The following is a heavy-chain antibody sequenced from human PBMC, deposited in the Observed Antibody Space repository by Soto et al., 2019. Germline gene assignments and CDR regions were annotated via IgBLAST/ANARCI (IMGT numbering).Heavy chain of an antibody. CDR1: GYSFTNYC. D-gene: IGHD2-15*01. J-gene: IGHJ5*02. V-gene: IGHV5-51*01. CDR2: IYPGDSDT. CDR3: ARRRLISFGRFAP. Sequence: PGESLKISCKGSGYSFTNYCIGWVRQMPGKGLEWMGIIYPGDSDTRYSPSFQGQVTISADKSISTAYLQWSSLKASDTAIYYCARRRLISFGRFAPWAQGTQVTVSS.